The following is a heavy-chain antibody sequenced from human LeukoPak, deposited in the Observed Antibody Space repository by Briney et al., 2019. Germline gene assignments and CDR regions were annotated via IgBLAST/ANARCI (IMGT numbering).Heavy chain of an antibody. CDR2: IRYDGSNK. CDR3: ASTIFGVVSPSYYYYMDV. D-gene: IGHD3-3*01. J-gene: IGHJ6*03. Sequence: GGSLRLSCAASGFTFSSYGMHWVRQAPGKGLEWVAFIRYDGSNKYYADSVKGRFTISRDNSKNTLYLQMNSLRAEDTAVYYCASTIFGVVSPSYYYYMDVWGKGTTVTVSS. CDR1: GFTFSSYG. V-gene: IGHV3-30*02.